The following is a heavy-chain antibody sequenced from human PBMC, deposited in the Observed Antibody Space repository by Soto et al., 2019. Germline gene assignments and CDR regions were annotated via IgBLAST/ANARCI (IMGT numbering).Heavy chain of an antibody. CDR2: INPNTGGT. CDR3: ARVEEDYGGKGYFAY. Sequence: ASVKVSCKASGYTFTDYSIYWVRQAPGQGLEWMGRINPNTGGTNSAQKFQGRVTLTRDTSINTVYMELSRLRSDDTAVYYCARVEEDYGGKGYFAYWGKGTLVTVSS. D-gene: IGHD4-17*01. J-gene: IGHJ4*02. V-gene: IGHV1-2*02. CDR1: GYTFTDYS.